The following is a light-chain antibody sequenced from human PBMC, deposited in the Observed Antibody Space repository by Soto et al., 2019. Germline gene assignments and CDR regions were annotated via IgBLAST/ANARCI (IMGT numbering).Light chain of an antibody. V-gene: IGLV2-14*01. CDR3: SSKTSSTTVV. CDR1: SSDVGGYNS. CDR2: DVS. Sequence: QSALTQPASVSGTPGQSITISCTGTSSDVGGYNSVSWYQQHPDKAPKLMIYDVSNRPSGVSNRFSGSKSGNRASLTISGLHAEDEADYYCSSKTSSTTVVFGGGTKLTVL. J-gene: IGLJ3*02.